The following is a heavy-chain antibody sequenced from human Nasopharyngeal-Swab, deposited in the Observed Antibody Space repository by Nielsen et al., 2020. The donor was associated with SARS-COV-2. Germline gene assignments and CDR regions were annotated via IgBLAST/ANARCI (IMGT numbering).Heavy chain of an antibody. CDR3: ARNLASRSSSWCFDY. CDR2: ISGSTGTI. Sequence: GESLKISCAASGFTFNSYGMNWVRQAPGKGLQWVSYISGSTGTIYYADSVKGRFTISRDNAKNSLYLQMNSLRGEDTAVYYCARNLASRSSSWCFDYWGQGTLVTVSS. CDR1: GFTFNSYG. J-gene: IGHJ4*02. D-gene: IGHD6-13*01. V-gene: IGHV3-48*01.